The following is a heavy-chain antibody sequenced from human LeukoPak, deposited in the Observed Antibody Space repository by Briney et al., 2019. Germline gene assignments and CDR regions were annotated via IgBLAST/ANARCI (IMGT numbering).Heavy chain of an antibody. Sequence: ASVKVSCKASGYTFTGYYMHWVRQAPGQGLEWMGWINPNSGGTNYAQKFQGRVTMTRDTSISTAYMELSRLRSVDTAVYYCAREPQDIVVVPAAIHYYYYGMDVWGQGTTVTVSS. CDR2: INPNSGGT. CDR1: GYTFTGYY. J-gene: IGHJ6*02. CDR3: AREPQDIVVVPAAIHYYYYGMDV. V-gene: IGHV1-2*02. D-gene: IGHD2-2*01.